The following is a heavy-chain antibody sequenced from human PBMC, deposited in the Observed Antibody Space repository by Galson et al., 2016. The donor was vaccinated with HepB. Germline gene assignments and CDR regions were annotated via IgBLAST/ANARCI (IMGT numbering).Heavy chain of an antibody. D-gene: IGHD3-10*01. Sequence: SVKVSCKASGYTFIYYAIHWVRQAPGQGLEWMGWVNAVNGDTNYLAKFQGRVTMTTDTSANTAYMGLSSLGSEDTAIYYCARQPTSTSVNYYQLDYWGQGTLVSVSS. CDR2: VNAVNGDT. V-gene: IGHV1-3*01. CDR1: GYTFIYYA. J-gene: IGHJ4*02. CDR3: ARQPTSTSVNYYQLDY.